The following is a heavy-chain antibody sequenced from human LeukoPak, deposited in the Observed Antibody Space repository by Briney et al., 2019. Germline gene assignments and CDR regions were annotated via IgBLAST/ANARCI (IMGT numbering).Heavy chain of an antibody. J-gene: IGHJ3*02. V-gene: IGHV1-2*02. CDR2: INPNSGDT. CDR3: ASKGAGYCRSTNCQGAFDI. Sequence: ASVKVSCKASGYSFTAYYMHLVRQDPGQGHEWMGWINPNSGDTNYAQNFQDRVTMTWDTSVSTAYMELSSLTSDDTAVYYCASKGAGYCRSTNCQGAFDIWGQGSMVTVSS. D-gene: IGHD2-2*01. CDR1: GYSFTAYY.